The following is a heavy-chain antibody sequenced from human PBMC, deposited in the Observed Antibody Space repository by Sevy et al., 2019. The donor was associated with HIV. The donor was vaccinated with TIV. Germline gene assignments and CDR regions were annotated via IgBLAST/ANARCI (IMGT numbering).Heavy chain of an antibody. D-gene: IGHD6-19*01. V-gene: IGHV3-53*01. CDR1: GFIVSSNY. CDR3: ARVGVISSGWFYFDY. Sequence: GGSLRLSCVASGFIVSSNYMSWVRQAPGKGLEWVSVIYSAGPPYYADSVKGRFTISRDNSKNTLYLQMNSLRADDTAVYYCARVGVISSGWFYFDYWGQGALVTVSS. CDR2: IYSAGPP. J-gene: IGHJ4*02.